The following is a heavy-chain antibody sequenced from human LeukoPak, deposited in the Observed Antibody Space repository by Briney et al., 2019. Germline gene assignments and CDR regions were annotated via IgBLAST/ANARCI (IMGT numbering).Heavy chain of an antibody. J-gene: IGHJ5*02. CDR2: ISYDGSNK. CDR3: AKVAAAGISGMFDP. CDR1: GFTFSSYG. V-gene: IGHV3-30*18. D-gene: IGHD6-13*01. Sequence: PGGSLRLSCAASGFTFSSYGMHWVRQAPGKGLEWVAVISYDGSNKYYADSVKGRFTISRDNSKNTLYLQMTSLTAEDTAVYYCAKVAAAGISGMFDPWGEGTLVTVSS.